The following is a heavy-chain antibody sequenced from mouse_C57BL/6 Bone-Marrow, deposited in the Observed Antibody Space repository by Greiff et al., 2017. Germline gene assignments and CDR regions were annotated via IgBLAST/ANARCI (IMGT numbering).Heavy chain of an antibody. Sequence: EVKLMESGGDLVKPGGSLKLSCAASGFTFSSYGMSWVRQTPDKRLEWVATISSGGSYTYYPDSVKGRFTISRDNAKNTLYLQMSSLKSEDTAMYYCARRGDWGDYWGQGTTLTVSS. CDR1: GFTFSSYG. D-gene: IGHD4-1*01. V-gene: IGHV5-6*02. CDR2: ISSGGSYT. CDR3: ARRGDWGDY. J-gene: IGHJ2*01.